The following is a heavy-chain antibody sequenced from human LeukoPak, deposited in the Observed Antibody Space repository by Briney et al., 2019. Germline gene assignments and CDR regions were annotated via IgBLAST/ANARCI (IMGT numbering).Heavy chain of an antibody. CDR3: AKAPVTTCSGAYCYPFDY. J-gene: IGHJ4*02. CDR2: ISVSGNT. CDR1: GFTLSSFA. D-gene: IGHD2-15*01. V-gene: IGHV3-23*01. Sequence: GGSLRLSCAASGFTLSSFAMSWVRRGPGKGREWVSAISVSGNTYHADSVKGRFTISRDSYKNTLYLQMNSLRAEDAAVYYCAKAPVTTCSGAYCYPFDYWGQGTLVTVSS.